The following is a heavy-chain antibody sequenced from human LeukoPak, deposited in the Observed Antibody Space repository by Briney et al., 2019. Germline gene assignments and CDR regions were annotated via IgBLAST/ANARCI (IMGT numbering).Heavy chain of an antibody. J-gene: IGHJ4*02. CDR3: TRDLTGHYSIDY. V-gene: IGHV3-30*04. CDR1: GFTFSTYA. Sequence: GGSLRLSCAASGFTFSTYAIHWVRQAPGKGLEWVAFISNNRRNKDYADSVKGGFTISRDNSKNTLYLQVNSLRPDDTAVYYCTRDLTGHYSIDYWGQGTLVTVSS. CDR2: ISNNRRNK. D-gene: IGHD3-22*01.